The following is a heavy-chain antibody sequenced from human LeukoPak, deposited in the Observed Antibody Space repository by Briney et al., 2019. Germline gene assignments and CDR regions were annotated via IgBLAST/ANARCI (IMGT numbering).Heavy chain of an antibody. CDR1: GFTFSSYS. CDR3: ARDGYNYRTVPYYFDY. Sequence: PGGSLRLSCAASGFTFSSYSMNWVRQAPGKGLEWVSSISSSSSYIYYADSVKGRFTISRDNAKNSLYLQMNSLRAEDTAVYYCARDGYNYRTVPYYFDYWGQGTLVTVS. D-gene: IGHD5-24*01. J-gene: IGHJ4*02. CDR2: ISSSSSYI. V-gene: IGHV3-21*01.